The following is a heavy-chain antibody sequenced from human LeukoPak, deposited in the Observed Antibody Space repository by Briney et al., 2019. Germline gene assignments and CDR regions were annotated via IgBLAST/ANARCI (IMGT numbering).Heavy chain of an antibody. J-gene: IGHJ4*02. CDR3: AGGPAAAAV. D-gene: IGHD6-13*01. CDR2: IYHSEST. CDR1: GGSFSSGGHS. Sequence: TLSLTCAGSGGSFSSGGHSWSWIRQPPGKGLEWIGYIYHSESTYYNPSLKSRVTISVDRSKNQFSLKLSSVTAADTAVYYCAGGPAAAAVWGQGTLVTVSS. V-gene: IGHV4-30-2*01.